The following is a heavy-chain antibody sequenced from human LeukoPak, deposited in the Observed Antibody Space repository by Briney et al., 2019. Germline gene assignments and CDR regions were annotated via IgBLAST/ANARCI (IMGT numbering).Heavy chain of an antibody. CDR2: IEKDGSEI. J-gene: IGHJ4*02. D-gene: IGHD6-19*01. CDR3: AAGAGWLIDW. Sequence: QPGGSLRLSCAASGFTFSNYWMNWDRQAPGKGMEWVAIIEKDGSEILYVDSVKGRFTISRDNAKNSLYLQMNSLRAEDTAVYYCAAGAGWLIDWWGQGTLVTVSS. CDR1: GFTFSNYW. V-gene: IGHV3-7*01.